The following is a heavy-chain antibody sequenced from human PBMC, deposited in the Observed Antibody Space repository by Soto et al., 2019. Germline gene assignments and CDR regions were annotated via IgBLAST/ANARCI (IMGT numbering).Heavy chain of an antibody. Sequence: HPGWSLKLSCAASGVTFSIYWMHWFRQAPGKGLVWVSRINSDGSSTSYADSVKGRFTISRDNAKNTLYLQMNSLRAEDTAVYYCARDANVVGCSSTSCYAIDYSYYMDVWGKGTTVTVSS. D-gene: IGHD2-2*01. V-gene: IGHV3-74*01. J-gene: IGHJ6*03. CDR2: INSDGSST. CDR3: ARDANVVGCSSTSCYAIDYSYYMDV. CDR1: GVTFSIYW.